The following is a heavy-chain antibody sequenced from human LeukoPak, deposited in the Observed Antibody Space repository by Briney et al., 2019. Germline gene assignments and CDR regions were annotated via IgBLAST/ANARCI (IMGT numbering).Heavy chain of an antibody. CDR1: GGTFSSYA. CDR3: AREFTDHYFDY. CDR2: IIPIFGTA. Sequence: GASVKVSCKASGGTFSSYAISWVRQAPGQGLEWMGGIIPIFGTANYAQKFQGRVTITADESTSAAYMELSSLRSEDTAVYYCAREFTDHYFDYWGQGTLVTVSS. V-gene: IGHV1-69*13. J-gene: IGHJ4*02.